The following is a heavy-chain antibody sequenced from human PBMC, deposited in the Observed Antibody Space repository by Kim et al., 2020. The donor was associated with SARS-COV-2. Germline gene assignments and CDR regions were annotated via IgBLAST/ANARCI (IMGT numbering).Heavy chain of an antibody. V-gene: IGHV3-33*01. J-gene: IGHJ6*02. CDR1: GFTFSSYG. Sequence: GGSLRLSCAASGFTFSSYGMHWVRQAPGKGLEWVAVIWYDGSNKYYADSVKGRFTISRDNSKNTLYLQMNSLRAEDTAVYYCARDLSNYYDSSGYYYFYYYYGMDVWGQGTTVTVSS. CDR2: IWYDGSNK. D-gene: IGHD3-22*01. CDR3: ARDLSNYYDSSGYYYFYYYYGMDV.